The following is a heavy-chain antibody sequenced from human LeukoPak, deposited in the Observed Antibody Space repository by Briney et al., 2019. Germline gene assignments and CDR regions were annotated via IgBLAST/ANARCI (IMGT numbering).Heavy chain of an antibody. CDR1: GGSISSSSYY. J-gene: IGHJ4*02. CDR2: IYYSGST. V-gene: IGHV4-39*01. D-gene: IGHD4-17*01. CDR3: ARLYGDYVANDY. Sequence: SETLSLTCTVSGGSISSSSYYWGWIRQPPGKGLEWIGGIYYSGSTYYNPSLKSRVTISVDTSKNQFSLKLSSVTAADTAVYYCARLYGDYVANDYWGQGTLVTVSS.